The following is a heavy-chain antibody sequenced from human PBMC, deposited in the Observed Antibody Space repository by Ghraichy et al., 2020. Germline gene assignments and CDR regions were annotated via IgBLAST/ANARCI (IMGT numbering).Heavy chain of an antibody. V-gene: IGHV3-23*01. CDR2: ISGSGGST. CDR3: AGWELLLYYYYYGMGV. D-gene: IGHD1-26*01. J-gene: IGHJ6*02. CDR1: GFTFSSYA. Sequence: GGSLRLSCAASGFTFSSYAMSWVRQAPGKGLEWVSAISGSGGSTYYADSVKGRFTISRDNSKNTLYLQMNSLRAEDTAVYYCAGWELLLYYYYYGMGVWGQGTTVTVSS.